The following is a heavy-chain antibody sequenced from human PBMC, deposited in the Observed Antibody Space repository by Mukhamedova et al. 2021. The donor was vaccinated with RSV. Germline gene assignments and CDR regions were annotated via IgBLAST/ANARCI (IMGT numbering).Heavy chain of an antibody. V-gene: IGHV4-61*02. J-gene: IGHJ4*02. D-gene: IGHD5-24*01. CDR2: TSGRT. Sequence: TSGRTEYSPSLKSRVTISLDTSNSQFSLMLSSVTAADTAVYYCARGRDGYSNFEYWGQGTLVIVSS. CDR3: ARGRDGYSNFEY.